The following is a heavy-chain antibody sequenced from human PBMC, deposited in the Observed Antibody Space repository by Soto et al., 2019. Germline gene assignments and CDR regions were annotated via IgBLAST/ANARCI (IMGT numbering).Heavy chain of an antibody. CDR3: ARHPERIAEIGWFDP. V-gene: IGHV3-7*01. D-gene: IGHD6-13*01. Sequence: PGGSLRLSCAASGFTFNTYWMSWVRQAPGKGLEWVATIDHYGSEKHYVDSLKGRFTISRDNAKSSLHLQMNRLRAEDTAVYYCARHPERIAEIGWFDPWGQGTLVTVSS. J-gene: IGHJ5*02. CDR2: IDHYGSEK. CDR1: GFTFNTYW.